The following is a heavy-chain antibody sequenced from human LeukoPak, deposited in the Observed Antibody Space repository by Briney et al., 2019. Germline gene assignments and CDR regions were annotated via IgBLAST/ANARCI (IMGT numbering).Heavy chain of an antibody. CDR3: ARVRGYCSSTICYRYYFDY. CDR2: IYHSGST. D-gene: IGHD2-2*01. J-gene: IGHJ4*02. CDR1: GDSISSGYY. Sequence: SETLSLTCTVSGDSISSGYYWGWIRQPPGKGLEWSGTIYHSGSTYYNPSPKSRVTISVDTSKNQFSLKLTSVTAADTAVYYCARVRGYCSSTICYRYYFDYWGQGTLVTVSS. V-gene: IGHV4-38-2*02.